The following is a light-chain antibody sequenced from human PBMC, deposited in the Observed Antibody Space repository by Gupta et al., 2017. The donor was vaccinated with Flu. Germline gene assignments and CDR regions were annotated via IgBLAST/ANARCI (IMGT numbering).Light chain of an antibody. CDR2: TTS. J-gene: IGKJ5*01. CDR1: QDIGPW. Sequence: DIQMTQFPSSLSASVGDTVTITCRASQDIGPWLAWYQQKPGKAPKSLIYTTSNLQSGIPSRFSGSGSGTDFTLTIIILQPEDLATYYCQQEHSTPITFGQGTRMEIK. V-gene: IGKV1D-16*01. CDR3: QQEHSTPIT.